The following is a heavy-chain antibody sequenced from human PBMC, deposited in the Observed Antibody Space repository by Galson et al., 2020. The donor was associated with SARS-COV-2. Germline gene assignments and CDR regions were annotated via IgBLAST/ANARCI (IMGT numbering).Heavy chain of an antibody. D-gene: IGHD2-15*01. CDR1: GFTASSPY. CDR3: ARDLLNAFDI. V-gene: IGHV3-53*05. CDR2: LHSGGGT. Sequence: GGSLRLSCAAPGFTASSPYMNWVRQAPGKGLEWVPVLHSGGGTYYADSVKGRFTIARDNSKNTLYLQMNSLRAEDTAMYYCARDLLNAFDIWGQGTMVTVSA. J-gene: IGHJ3*02.